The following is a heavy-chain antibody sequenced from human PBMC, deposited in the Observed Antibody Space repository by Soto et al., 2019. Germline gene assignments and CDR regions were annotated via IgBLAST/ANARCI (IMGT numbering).Heavy chain of an antibody. CDR2: ISGSGGST. CDR1: GFTFSNAW. J-gene: IGHJ6*02. V-gene: IGHV3-23*01. D-gene: IGHD3-16*01. CDR3: AKDQGGCPGDV. Sequence: PGGSLRLSCAASGFTFSNAWINWVRQAPGKGLEWVSAISGSGGSTYYADSVKGRFTISRDNSKNTLYLQMNSLRAEDTAVYYCAKDQGGCPGDVWGQGTTVTVSS.